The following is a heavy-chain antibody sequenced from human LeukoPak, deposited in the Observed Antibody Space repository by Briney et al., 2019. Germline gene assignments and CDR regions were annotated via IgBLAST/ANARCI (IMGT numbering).Heavy chain of an antibody. CDR1: GYTLTELS. J-gene: IGHJ4*02. V-gene: IGHV1-24*01. Sequence: ASVKVSCKVSGYTLTELSMHWLRQAPGKGLEWMGGFDPEDGETIYAQKFQGRVTMTEDTSTDTAYMELSSLRSEDTAVYYCAGDSGSYYWDIWDYWGQGTLVTVSS. D-gene: IGHD1-26*01. CDR3: AGDSGSYYWDIWDY. CDR2: FDPEDGET.